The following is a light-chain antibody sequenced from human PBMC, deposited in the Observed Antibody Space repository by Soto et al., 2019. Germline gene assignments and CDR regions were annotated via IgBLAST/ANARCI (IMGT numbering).Light chain of an antibody. CDR1: NSDIGGYNF. V-gene: IGLV2-14*01. CDR3: SSFTSSDTDV. Sequence: QSAPTQPASVSGSPGQSITISCTGTNSDIGGYNFVSWYQHHPGKAPKLMIFEVSNRPSGVSNRFSGSKSGNTASPTISGLQTEDEADYYCSSFTSSDTDVFGTGTKVTVL. CDR2: EVS. J-gene: IGLJ1*01.